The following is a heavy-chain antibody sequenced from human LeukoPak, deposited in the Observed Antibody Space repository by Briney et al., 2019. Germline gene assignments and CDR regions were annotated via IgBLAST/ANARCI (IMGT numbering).Heavy chain of an antibody. CDR3: ARVRITMVRGRPNWFDP. CDR1: GGSISSYY. J-gene: IGHJ5*02. Sequence: SETLSLTCTVSGGSISSYYWSWIRQPPGKGLEWIGYIYYGGSTNYNPSLKSRVTISVDTSKNQFSLKLSSVTAADTAVYYCARVRITMVRGRPNWFDPWGQGTLVTVSS. V-gene: IGHV4-59*01. CDR2: IYYGGST. D-gene: IGHD3-10*01.